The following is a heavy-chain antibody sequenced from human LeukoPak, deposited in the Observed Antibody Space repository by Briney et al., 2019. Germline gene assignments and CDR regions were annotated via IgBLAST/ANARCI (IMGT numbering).Heavy chain of an antibody. J-gene: IGHJ4*02. CDR2: ISNNGGSI. D-gene: IGHD3-10*01. CDR3: ALYGPGRITDY. CDR1: GFTFSTYA. V-gene: IGHV3-64D*09. Sequence: GGSLRLSCSASGFTFSTYAMHWVRQAPGKGLEYVSVISNNGGSIYYGDSVKGRFTVSRDNSIYTLYLQMSSLRAEDTAVYFCALYGPGRITDYWGQGTLVTVSS.